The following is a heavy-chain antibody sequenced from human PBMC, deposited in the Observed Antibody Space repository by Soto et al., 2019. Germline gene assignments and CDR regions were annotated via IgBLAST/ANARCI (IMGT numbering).Heavy chain of an antibody. CDR1: GFTFSSYA. V-gene: IGHV3-23*01. J-gene: IGHJ3*02. CDR3: AKVGYYYDSSGYLISDAFDI. Sequence: GGSLRLSCAASGFTFSSYAMSWVRQAPGQGLGWVSAISGSGGSTYYADSVKGRFTISRDNSKNTLYLQMNSLRAEDTAVYYCAKVGYYYDSSGYLISDAFDIWGQGTMVTVSS. CDR2: ISGSGGST. D-gene: IGHD3-22*01.